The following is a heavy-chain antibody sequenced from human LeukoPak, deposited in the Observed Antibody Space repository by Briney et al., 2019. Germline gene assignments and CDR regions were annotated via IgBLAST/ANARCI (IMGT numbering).Heavy chain of an antibody. CDR3: ARVSQRITIFGVSDY. D-gene: IGHD3-3*01. J-gene: IGHJ4*02. V-gene: IGHV1-18*01. Sequence: ASVKVSCKASGYTFTSYGISWVRQAPGQGLEWMGWISAYNGNTNYAQKLQGRVTMTTDTSTSTAYMELRSLRSDDTAVYYCARVSQRITIFGVSDYWGQGTLVTVSS. CDR2: ISAYNGNT. CDR1: GYTFTSYG.